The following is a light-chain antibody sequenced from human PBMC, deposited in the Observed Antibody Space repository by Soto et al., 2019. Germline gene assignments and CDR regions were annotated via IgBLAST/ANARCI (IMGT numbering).Light chain of an antibody. J-gene: IGLJ1*01. Sequence: QSVLTQPPPVSGAPGQRVTISCTGSSSNIGAGYDVHWYQQLPGTAPKLLIYDDNKRPSGIPDRFSGSKSGTSATLGITGFQTGDEADYYCGSWDSSLSAYVFGTGTKVTVL. CDR3: GSWDSSLSAYV. V-gene: IGLV1-51*01. CDR1: SSNIGAGYD. CDR2: DDN.